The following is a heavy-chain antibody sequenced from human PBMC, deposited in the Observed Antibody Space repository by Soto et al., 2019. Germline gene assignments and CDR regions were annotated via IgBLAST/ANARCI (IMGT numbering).Heavy chain of an antibody. Sequence: EVQLVESGGGLVQPGGSLRLSCAASGFDFSNSWIHWVRQGPGKGLVWVSHINSDGSGTTYADSVKGRFTISRDNAKNTVYLQMNSXRAEDMAVYYCAKDTAYAMDVWGQGTTVTVSS. V-gene: IGHV3-74*01. CDR1: GFDFSNSW. J-gene: IGHJ6*02. D-gene: IGHD2-15*01. CDR2: INSDGSGT. CDR3: AKDTAYAMDV.